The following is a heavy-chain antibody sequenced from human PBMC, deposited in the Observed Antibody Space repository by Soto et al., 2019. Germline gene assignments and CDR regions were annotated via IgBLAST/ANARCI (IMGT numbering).Heavy chain of an antibody. CDR1: GGSVSSGSYY. CDR3: ARVSSSWLRYFDY. CDR2: IYYSGST. J-gene: IGHJ4*02. Sequence: SETLSLTCTVSGGSVSSGSYYWSWIRQPPGKGLEWIGYIYYSGSTNYDPSLKSRVTISVDTSKNQFSLKLSSVTAADTAVYYCARVSSSWLRYFDYWGQGTLVTVSS. V-gene: IGHV4-61*01. D-gene: IGHD6-13*01.